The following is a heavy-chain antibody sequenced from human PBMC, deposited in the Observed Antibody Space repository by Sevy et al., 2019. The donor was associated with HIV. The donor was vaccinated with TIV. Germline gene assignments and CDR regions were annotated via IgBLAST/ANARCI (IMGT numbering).Heavy chain of an antibody. V-gene: IGHV3-23*01. D-gene: IGHD3-22*01. J-gene: IGHJ1*01. Sequence: GGSLRLSCAASGFNFSNYAMSWVRQAPGKGLEWVSGISGSAYYTYYADSVKGRFTISRDNSKNALYLQMNSLRAEDTAVYYCTKEGEGYNYDSSGSFGLWGQGTLVTVSS. CDR3: TKEGEGYNYDSSGSFGL. CDR1: GFNFSNYA. CDR2: ISGSAYYT.